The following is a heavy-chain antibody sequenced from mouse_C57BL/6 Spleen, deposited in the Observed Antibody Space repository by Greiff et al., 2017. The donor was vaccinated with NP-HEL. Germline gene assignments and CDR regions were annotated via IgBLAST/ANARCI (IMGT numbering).Heavy chain of an antibody. D-gene: IGHD3-2*02. V-gene: IGHV1-76*01. CDR2: IYPGSGNT. CDR3: ARSQLRLKAWFAY. Sequence: QVQLQQPGSSLFRPGASVKLSCKASGYTFTDYYINWVKQRPGQGLEWIARIYPGSGNTYYNEKFKGKATLTAEKSSSTAYMQLSSLTSEDSAVYFCARSQLRLKAWFAYWGQGTLVTVSA. J-gene: IGHJ3*01. CDR1: GYTFTDYY.